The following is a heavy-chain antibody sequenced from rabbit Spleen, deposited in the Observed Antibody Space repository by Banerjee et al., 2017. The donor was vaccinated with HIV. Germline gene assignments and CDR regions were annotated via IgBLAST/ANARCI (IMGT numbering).Heavy chain of an antibody. V-gene: IGHV1S40*01. CDR1: GFDFSRGYD. CDR2: IYTGNVKT. CDR3: ARSGDAVYGSGFKL. D-gene: IGHD6-1*01. J-gene: IGHJ4*01. Sequence: QQLVESGGGLVKPGASLTLTCKASGFDFSRGYDMCWVRQAPGKGLEWIGCIYTGNVKTYYASWAKGRFTISKTSSTMVTLQLNSLTAADTATYFCARSGDAVYGSGFKLWGPGTLVTVS.